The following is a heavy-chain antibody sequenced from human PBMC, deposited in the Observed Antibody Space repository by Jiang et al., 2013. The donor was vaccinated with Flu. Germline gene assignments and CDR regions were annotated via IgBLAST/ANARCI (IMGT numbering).Heavy chain of an antibody. D-gene: IGHD3-10*01. CDR3: ARERGSLYGSGSLYYYGMDV. Sequence: EVKKPGSSVKVSCKASGGTFSSYAISWVRQAPGQGLEWMGGIIPIFGTANYAQKFQGRVTITADKSTSTAYMELSSLRSEDTAVYYCARERGSLYGSGSLYYYGMDVWGPRDHGHRLL. V-gene: IGHV1-69*06. J-gene: IGHJ6*01. CDR2: IIPIFGTA. CDR1: GGTFSSYA.